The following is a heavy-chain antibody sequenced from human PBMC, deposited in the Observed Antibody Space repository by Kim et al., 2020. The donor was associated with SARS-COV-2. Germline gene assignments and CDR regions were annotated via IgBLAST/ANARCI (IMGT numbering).Heavy chain of an antibody. J-gene: IGHJ6*03. CDR1: GYTFTSYA. V-gene: IGHV7-4-1*02. D-gene: IGHD3-3*01. CDR3: AGAYYDFWSGTVWAYYYYMDV. Sequence: ASVKVSCKASGYTFTSYAMNWVRQAPGQGLEWMGWINTNTGNPTYAQGFTGRFVFSLDTSVSTAYLQISSLKAEDTAVYYCAGAYYDFWSGTVWAYYYYMDVWGKGTTVTVSS. CDR2: INTNTGNP.